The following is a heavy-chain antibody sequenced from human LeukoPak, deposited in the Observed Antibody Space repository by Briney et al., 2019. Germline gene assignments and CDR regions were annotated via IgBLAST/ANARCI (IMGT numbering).Heavy chain of an antibody. CDR1: GFTFSSYG. J-gene: IGHJ4*02. D-gene: IGHD6-13*01. CDR2: ISYVGSNK. CDR3: AKDLDIGAAGYYFDY. V-gene: IGHV3-30*18. Sequence: PGGSLRLSCAASGFTFSSYGMHWVRQAPGKGLEWVAGISYVGSNKYYADSVKGRFTISRDNSKNTLYLQMNSLRAEDTAVYYCAKDLDIGAAGYYFDYWGQGTLVTVSS.